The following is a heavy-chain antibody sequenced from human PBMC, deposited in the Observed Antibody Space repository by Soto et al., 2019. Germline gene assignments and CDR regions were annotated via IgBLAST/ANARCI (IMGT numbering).Heavy chain of an antibody. V-gene: IGHV4-59*01. CDR3: ARERSSGSFDI. CDR2: IYYSGST. D-gene: IGHD6-19*01. CDR1: GGSISSYY. Sequence: SETLSLTCTVSGGSISSYYWSWIRQPPGKGLEWIGYIYYSGSTNYNPSLKSRVTISVDTSKNQFSLKLSSVTAADTAVYYCARERSSGSFDIWGQGTMVTVSS. J-gene: IGHJ3*02.